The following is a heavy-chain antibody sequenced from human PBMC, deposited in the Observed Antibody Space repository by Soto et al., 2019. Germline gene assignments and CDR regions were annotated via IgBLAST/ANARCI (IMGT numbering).Heavy chain of an antibody. CDR2: IWFDGSGK. CDR1: GFTFSSYG. V-gene: IGHV3-33*01. J-gene: IGHJ6*02. Sequence: QVQLVESGGAVVQPGRPLRLSCAASGFTFSSYGMHWVRQAPGKGLEWVAVIWFDGSGKYYADSVKGRFTISRDNSKNTMYLQMNSLRAEDSGVYYCARDREIMFAGAYYGMDVWGQGTSVTVSS. CDR3: ARDREIMFAGAYYGMDV. D-gene: IGHD3-16*01.